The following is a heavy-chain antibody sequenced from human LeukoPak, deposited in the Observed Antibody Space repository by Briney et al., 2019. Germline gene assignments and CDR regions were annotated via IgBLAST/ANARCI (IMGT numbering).Heavy chain of an antibody. CDR1: GGSISSSSYY. CDR2: IYYSGST. V-gene: IGHV4-39*07. CDR3: ARVIDVAAAGYFDS. D-gene: IGHD6-13*01. Sequence: SETLSLTCTVSGGSISSSSYYWGWIRQPPGKGLEWIGSIYYSGSTYYNPSLKSRVTISEDTSKNQFSLKLSSVTAADTALYYCARVIDVAAAGYFDSWGQGTQVTVSS. J-gene: IGHJ4*02.